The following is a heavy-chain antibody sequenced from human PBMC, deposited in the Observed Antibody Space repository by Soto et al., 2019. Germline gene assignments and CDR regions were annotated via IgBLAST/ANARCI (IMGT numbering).Heavy chain of an antibody. V-gene: IGHV4-30-4*01. Sequence: SETLSLTCTVSGGSISSGDYYWSWIRQPPGKGLEWIGYIYYSGSTYYNPSLRSRVTISVDTSKNQFSLKLSSVTAADTAVYYCARLVQLLQGRWFDPWGQGTLVTVSS. D-gene: IGHD2-15*01. J-gene: IGHJ5*02. CDR1: GGSISSGDYY. CDR3: ARLVQLLQGRWFDP. CDR2: IYYSGST.